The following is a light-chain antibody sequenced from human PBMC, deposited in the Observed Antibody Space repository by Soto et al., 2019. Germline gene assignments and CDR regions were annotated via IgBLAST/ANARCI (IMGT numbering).Light chain of an antibody. J-gene: IGKJ4*01. V-gene: IGKV1-5*01. CDR3: QQYERYPLT. Sequence: DIQMTQSPSTLSASIGDRVTITCRASQNIYKWLAWYQQKPQKAPKLLIFEAAALETGVSPRFRGSGSGTEFTLAISSLQPDDFATYYCQQYERYPLTFGGGKKVE. CDR1: QNIYKW. CDR2: EAA.